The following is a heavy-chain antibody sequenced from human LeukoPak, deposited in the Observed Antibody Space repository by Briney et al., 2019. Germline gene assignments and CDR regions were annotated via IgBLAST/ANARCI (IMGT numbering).Heavy chain of an antibody. V-gene: IGHV4-39*01. D-gene: IGHD6-13*01. CDR1: GGSISSSSYY. J-gene: IGHJ4*02. Sequence: PSETLSLTCTVSGGSISSSSYYWGWIRQPPGKGLEGIGSIYYSGSTYYNPSLKSRVTISVDTSKNQFSLKLSSVTAADTAVYYCARHTAAGTATLDYWGQGTLVTVSS. CDR3: ARHTAAGTATLDY. CDR2: IYYSGST.